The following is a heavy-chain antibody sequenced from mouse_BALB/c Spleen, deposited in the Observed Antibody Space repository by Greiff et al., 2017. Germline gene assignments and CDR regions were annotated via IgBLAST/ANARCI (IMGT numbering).Heavy chain of an antibody. CDR3: ARGNGNYEDAMDY. V-gene: IGHV5-17*02. D-gene: IGHD2-1*01. CDR2: ISSGSSTI. Sequence: EVKLVESGGGLVQPGGSRKLSCAASGFTFSSFGMHWVRQAPEKGLEWVAYISSGSSTIYYADTVKGRFTISRDNPKNTLFLQMTSLRSEDTAMYYCARGNGNYEDAMDYWGQGTSVTVSS. CDR1: GFTFSSFG. J-gene: IGHJ4*01.